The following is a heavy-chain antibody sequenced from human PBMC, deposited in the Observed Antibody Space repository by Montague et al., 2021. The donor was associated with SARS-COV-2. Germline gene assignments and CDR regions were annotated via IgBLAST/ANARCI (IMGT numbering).Heavy chain of an antibody. D-gene: IGHD3-22*01. CDR3: ARGRQHINMVVVVVTGGEYYFDF. V-gene: IGHV4-34*01. Sequence: SETRSLTCAVYDGSFSDYSWTWIRQPPGKGLEWIGEINHRGSTNYNPSLKSRVTMSVDTSKNQFSLKMTSVTAADTAVYYCARGRQHINMVVVVVTGGEYYFDFWGQGTLVAVSS. CDR1: DGSFSDYS. J-gene: IGHJ4*02. CDR2: INHRGST.